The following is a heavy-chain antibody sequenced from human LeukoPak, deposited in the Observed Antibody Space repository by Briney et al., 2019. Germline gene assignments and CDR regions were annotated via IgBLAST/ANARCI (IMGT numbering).Heavy chain of an antibody. D-gene: IGHD3-22*01. CDR3: AREGPRVYYDSSGTFDY. CDR1: AGTFTSYA. Sequence: SVKVSCKASAGTFTSYAISWVRHAPGQGLEWMGRIIPILGIANYAQKFQGRVTITADKSTSTAYMELSSLRSEDTAVYYCAREGPRVYYDSSGTFDYWGQGTLATVSS. V-gene: IGHV1-69*04. J-gene: IGHJ4*02. CDR2: IIPILGIA.